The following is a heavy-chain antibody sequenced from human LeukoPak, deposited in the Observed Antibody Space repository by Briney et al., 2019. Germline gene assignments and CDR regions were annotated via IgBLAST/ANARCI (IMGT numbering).Heavy chain of an antibody. CDR2: INPNSGGT. J-gene: IGHJ4*02. Sequence: ASVKVSCKASGYTFTGYYIHWVRQAPGQGLEWMGWINPNSGGTNYAQKFQGRVTMTRDTSISTAYMELSRLRSDDTAVYYCARAPSYIAAAGTVDYWGQGTLVTVSS. CDR3: ARAPSYIAAAGTVDY. CDR1: GYTFTGYY. V-gene: IGHV1-2*02. D-gene: IGHD6-13*01.